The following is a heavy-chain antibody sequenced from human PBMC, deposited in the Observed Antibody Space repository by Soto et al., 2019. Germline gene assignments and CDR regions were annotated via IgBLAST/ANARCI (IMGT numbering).Heavy chain of an antibody. V-gene: IGHV4-59*08. J-gene: IGHJ6*03. Sequence: TSETLSLTCTVSGGSISSYYWSWIRQPPGKGLEWIGYIYYSGSTNYNPSLKSRVTISVDTSKNQFSLKLSSVTAADTAVYYCARHKTYDFWSGYPENPDYYYYYMDVWGKGTTVTVSS. CDR2: IYYSGST. D-gene: IGHD3-3*01. CDR1: GGSISSYY. CDR3: ARHKTYDFWSGYPENPDYYYYYMDV.